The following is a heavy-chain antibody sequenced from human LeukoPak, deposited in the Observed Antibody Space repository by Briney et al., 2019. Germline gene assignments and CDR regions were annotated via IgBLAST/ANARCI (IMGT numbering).Heavy chain of an antibody. CDR2: ISSSGSTI. D-gene: IGHD5-12*01. CDR1: GFTFSSYE. CDR3: ARDGESGYDSGYFDY. Sequence: GGSLRLSCAASGFTFSSYEMNWVRQAPGKGLEWVSYISSSGSTIYYADSVKGRFTISRDNAKNSLYLQMNSLRAEDTAVYYCARDGESGYDSGYFDYWGQGTLVTVSS. V-gene: IGHV3-48*03. J-gene: IGHJ4*02.